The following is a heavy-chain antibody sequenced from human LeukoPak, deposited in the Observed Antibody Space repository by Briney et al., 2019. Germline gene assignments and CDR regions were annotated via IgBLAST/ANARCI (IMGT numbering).Heavy chain of an antibody. CDR3: ARCMVRGNFYYMDV. CDR2: IYYSGST. Sequence: SETLSLTCTVSGGSISSSSYYWGWIRQPPGKGLEWIGSIYYSGSTYYSPSLKSRVTISVDTSKNQFSLKLSSVTAADTAVYYCARCMVRGNFYYMDVWGKGTTVTVSS. V-gene: IGHV4-39*01. CDR1: GGSISSSSYY. J-gene: IGHJ6*03. D-gene: IGHD3-10*01.